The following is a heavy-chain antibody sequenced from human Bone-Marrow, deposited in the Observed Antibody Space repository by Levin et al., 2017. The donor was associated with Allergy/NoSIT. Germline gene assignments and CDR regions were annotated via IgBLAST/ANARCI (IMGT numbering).Heavy chain of an antibody. CDR3: ARDTNYDYIWGSYRDLDY. D-gene: IGHD3-16*02. CDR2: ISSSSSTI. Sequence: GESLKISCAASGFTFSSYSMNWVRQAPGKGLEWVSYISSSSSTIYYADSVKGRFTISRDNAKNSLYLQMNSLRDEDTAVYYCARDTNYDYIWGSYRDLDYWGQGTLVTVSS. J-gene: IGHJ4*02. V-gene: IGHV3-48*02. CDR1: GFTFSSYS.